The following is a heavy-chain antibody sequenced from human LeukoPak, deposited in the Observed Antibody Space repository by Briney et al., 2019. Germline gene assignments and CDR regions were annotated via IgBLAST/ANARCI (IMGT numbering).Heavy chain of an antibody. J-gene: IGHJ6*04. CDR3: AELGITMIGGV. V-gene: IGHV3-48*03. D-gene: IGHD3-10*02. Sequence: PGGSLRLSCAASGFTFSSYEMNWVRQAPGKGPEWVSYISSSGSTMYYADSVKGRFTISRDNAKNSLYLQMNSLRAEDTAVYYCAELGITMIGGVWGKGTTVTISS. CDR1: GFTFSSYE. CDR2: ISSSGSTM.